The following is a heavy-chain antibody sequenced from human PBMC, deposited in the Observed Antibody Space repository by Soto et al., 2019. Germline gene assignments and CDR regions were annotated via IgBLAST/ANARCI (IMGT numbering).Heavy chain of an antibody. J-gene: IGHJ4*02. V-gene: IGHV5-51*01. Sequence: GESLKISCKGSGYIFVSYWVAWVRQMPGKGLEWMGFIYPGNSVTRYSPSFQGQVTISADKSTNTAYLQWSSLKTSDTAIYYCAKDSGYGRNFDYWGPGTLVTVSS. D-gene: IGHD5-12*01. CDR2: IYPGNSVT. CDR1: GYIFVSYW. CDR3: AKDSGYGRNFDY.